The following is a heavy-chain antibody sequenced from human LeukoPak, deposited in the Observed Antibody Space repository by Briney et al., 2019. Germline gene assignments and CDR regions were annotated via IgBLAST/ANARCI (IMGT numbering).Heavy chain of an antibody. Sequence: SETLSLTCAVSGGSFSSSYYFWGWIRQPPGKGLEWVGSVYFGGSTYYNPSLKSRVTISVDTSKNQFSLKPTSMTAADTAVYYCARDRGGYQMDYWGQGTLVTVSS. CDR3: ARDRGGYQMDY. CDR2: VYFGGST. CDR1: GGSFSSSYYF. V-gene: IGHV4-39*07. J-gene: IGHJ4*02. D-gene: IGHD2-15*01.